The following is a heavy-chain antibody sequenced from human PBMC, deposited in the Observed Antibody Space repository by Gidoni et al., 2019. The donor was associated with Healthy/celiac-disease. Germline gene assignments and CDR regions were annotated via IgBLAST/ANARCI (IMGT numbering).Heavy chain of an antibody. D-gene: IGHD2-15*01. CDR1: GFTFSSYA. V-gene: IGHV3-23*01. Sequence: EVQLLESGGGLVQPGGSLRLSCAASGFTFSSYAMSWVRQAPGKGLEWVSAISGSGGSTYYADSVKGRFTISRDNSKNTLYLQMNSLRAEDTAVYYCAKGPYCSGGSCSSVRYFDYWGQGTLVTVSS. CDR3: AKGPYCSGGSCSSVRYFDY. CDR2: ISGSGGST. J-gene: IGHJ4*02.